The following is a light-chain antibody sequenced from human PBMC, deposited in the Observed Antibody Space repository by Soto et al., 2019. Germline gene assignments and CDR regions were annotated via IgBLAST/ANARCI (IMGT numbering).Light chain of an antibody. Sequence: DIQMTQSPSALSASVGDRVTITCRASQSISRYLNWYQQKPGKAPEPLIYAASSLQSGVPSRFSGSVSGSDFTLTISNLHTDVFATYFCQQTYSTLFTFGPGTKVEIK. J-gene: IGKJ3*01. V-gene: IGKV1-39*01. CDR2: AAS. CDR3: QQTYSTLFT. CDR1: QSISRY.